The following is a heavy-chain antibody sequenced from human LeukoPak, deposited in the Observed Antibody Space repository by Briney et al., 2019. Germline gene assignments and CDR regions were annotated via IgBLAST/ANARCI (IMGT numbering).Heavy chain of an antibody. J-gene: IGHJ4*02. V-gene: IGHV4-38-2*01. D-gene: IGHD6-13*01. CDR2: IYHSGST. CDR3: ARHPRSSNCEGCIDY. CDR1: GYSISSGYY. Sequence: SETLSLTCAVSGYSISSGYYWGWIRQPPGKGLEWIGSIYHSGSTYYNPSLKSRVTISVDTSKNQFSLKLSSVTAADTAVYYCARHPRSSNCEGCIDYWGQGTLVTVSS.